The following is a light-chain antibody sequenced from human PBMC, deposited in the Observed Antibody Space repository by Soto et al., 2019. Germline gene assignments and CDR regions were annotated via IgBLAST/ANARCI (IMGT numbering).Light chain of an antibody. Sequence: DIQMTQSPSSLSASVGDRVTITCRASQGFSNYLAWYQQKPGKVPMLLIYATSTLQSGVPSRCSGSGSGTDFTLTISSLQPEDVATYYCQKYNDVPFTFGPGTKVDIK. CDR1: QGFSNY. V-gene: IGKV1-27*01. CDR3: QKYNDVPFT. CDR2: ATS. J-gene: IGKJ3*01.